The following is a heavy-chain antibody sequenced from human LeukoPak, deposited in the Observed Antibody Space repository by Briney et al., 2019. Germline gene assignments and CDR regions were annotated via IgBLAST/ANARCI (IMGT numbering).Heavy chain of an antibody. J-gene: IGHJ6*03. CDR3: ARATRPAPPYYYYMDV. Sequence: GGSLRLSCAASGFTFSSYSMNWVRQAPGKGLEWVSSISSSSSYIYYADSVKGRFTISRDNAKNSLYPQMNSLRAEDTAVYYCARATRPAPPYYYYMDVWGKGTTVTISS. V-gene: IGHV3-21*01. CDR2: ISSSSSYI. CDR1: GFTFSSYS.